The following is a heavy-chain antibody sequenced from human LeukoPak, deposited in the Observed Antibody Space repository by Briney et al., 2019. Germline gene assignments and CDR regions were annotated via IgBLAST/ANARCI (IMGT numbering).Heavy chain of an antibody. D-gene: IGHD6-19*01. V-gene: IGHV3-15*01. Sequence: GGPLRLSCAASGFLFSNAWMAWVRQAPGKGLEWVGRIKSNTDGGTTDYAAPVKGRFTISRDDSKNTLYLQMNSLKTEDTAVYFCATSSGWTGTFDYWGQGTLVTVSS. CDR2: IKSNTDGGTT. CDR1: GFLFSNAW. J-gene: IGHJ4*02. CDR3: ATSSGWTGTFDY.